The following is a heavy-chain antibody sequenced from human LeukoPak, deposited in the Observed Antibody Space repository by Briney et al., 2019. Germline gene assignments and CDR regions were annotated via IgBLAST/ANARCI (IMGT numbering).Heavy chain of an antibody. D-gene: IGHD3-9*01. Sequence: PGGSLRLSCAASGFTFDSYNMNWVRQAPGKGLEWVGFIRSKAYGGTTEYAASVKGRFTISRDDSKNIAYLQMNSLKTEDTAVYYCTILMSPHYDILTGYYFGTPDYWGQGTLVTVSS. CDR2: IRSKAYGGTT. CDR3: TILMSPHYDILTGYYFGTPDY. CDR1: GFTFDSYN. V-gene: IGHV3-49*04. J-gene: IGHJ4*02.